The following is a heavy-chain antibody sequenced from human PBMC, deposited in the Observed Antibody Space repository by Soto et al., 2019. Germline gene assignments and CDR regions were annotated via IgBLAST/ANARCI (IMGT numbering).Heavy chain of an antibody. J-gene: IGHJ5*02. V-gene: IGHV1-69*01. CDR2: IIPIFGTA. CDR3: ARDAQKGGYDSSDPRWFDP. CDR1: GGTFSSYA. D-gene: IGHD3-22*01. Sequence: QVQLVQSGAEVKKPGSSVKVSCKASGGTFSSYAISWVRQAPGQGLEWMGGIIPIFGTANYAQKFQARVTITADESTSTAYMELSSLRSEYTAVYYCARDAQKGGYDSSDPRWFDPSGQGTLVTVSS.